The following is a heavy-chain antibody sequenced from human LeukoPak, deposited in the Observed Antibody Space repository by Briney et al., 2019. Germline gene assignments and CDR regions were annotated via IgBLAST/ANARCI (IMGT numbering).Heavy chain of an antibody. CDR2: IGGSGSDT. D-gene: IGHD3-3*01. V-gene: IGHV3-23*01. Sequence: GGSLRLSCAASGFIFTNYFMSWVRQTPGKGPEWVSAIGGSGSDTSYTDSVKGRFTISRDNSKSTLYLQMNSLRAEDTAVYHCAKTLRDLEWLAGELDVWGQGTAVTVSS. CDR3: AKTLRDLEWLAGELDV. J-gene: IGHJ6*02. CDR1: GFIFTNYF.